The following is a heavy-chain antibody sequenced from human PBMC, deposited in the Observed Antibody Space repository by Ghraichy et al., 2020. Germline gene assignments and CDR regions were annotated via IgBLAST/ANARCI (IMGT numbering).Heavy chain of an antibody. CDR1: VGSFSGYY. V-gene: IGHV4-34*01. D-gene: IGHD2-15*01. CDR2: INHSGST. Sequence: SETLSLTCAVYVGSFSGYYWTWIRQPPGKGLEWIGDINHSGSTNYNPSLKSRVTISVDTSKNQFSLKLTSVTAADTAVYYCARGYCSSGSCYSGDSFDFWGQGTLVTVSS. J-gene: IGHJ4*02. CDR3: ARGYCSSGSCYSGDSFDF.